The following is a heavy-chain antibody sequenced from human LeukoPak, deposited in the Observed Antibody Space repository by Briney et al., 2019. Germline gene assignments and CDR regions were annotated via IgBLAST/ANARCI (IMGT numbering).Heavy chain of an antibody. CDR2: ISYDGSNT. CDR1: GFTFSSYG. Sequence: GGSLRLSCAASGFTFSSYGMHWVRQAPGKGPEGVTFISYDGSNTYYADSVKGRFTISRDNSKNTLYLQMNSLRAEDTAVYHCARDQSYDSQDYWGQGTLVTVSS. CDR3: ARDQSYDSQDY. J-gene: IGHJ4*02. D-gene: IGHD3-22*01. V-gene: IGHV3-30*02.